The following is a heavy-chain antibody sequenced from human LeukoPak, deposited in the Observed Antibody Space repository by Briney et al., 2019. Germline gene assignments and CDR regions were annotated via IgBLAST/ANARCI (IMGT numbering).Heavy chain of an antibody. CDR3: ATLSDPQGGGY. J-gene: IGHJ4*02. D-gene: IGHD3-16*01. CDR1: GGSIFSSTYY. CDR2: IFYSGST. Sequence: SETLSLTCTVSGGSIFSSTYYWGGIRQPPGKGLEWIGSIFYSGSTYYNPSLKSRVTISVDTSKNQFSLKLSSVTAADTAVYYCATLSDPQGGGYWGQGTLVTVSS. V-gene: IGHV4-39*07.